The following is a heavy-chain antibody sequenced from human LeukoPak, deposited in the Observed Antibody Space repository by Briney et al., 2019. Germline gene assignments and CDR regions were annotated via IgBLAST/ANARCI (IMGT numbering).Heavy chain of an antibody. CDR2: IYYSGST. J-gene: IGHJ4*02. CDR3: ATGENSGSLLDY. CDR1: GGSISSYY. D-gene: IGHD6-6*01. V-gene: IGHV4-59*01. Sequence: SETLSLTCTVSGGSISSYYWSWIRQPPGKGLEWIGYIYYSGSTNYNPSLKSRVTISVDTSKNQFSLKLSSVTAADTAVYYCATGENSGSLLDYWGQGTLVTVSS.